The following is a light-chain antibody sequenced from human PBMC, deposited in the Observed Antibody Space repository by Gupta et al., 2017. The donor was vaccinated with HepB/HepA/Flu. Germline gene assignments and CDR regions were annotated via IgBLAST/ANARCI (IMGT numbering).Light chain of an antibody. J-gene: IGKJ5*01. V-gene: IGKV3-11*01. CDR3: QQRSHWPPIT. CDR1: QSVSSY. Sequence: VLTQSPATLSLSPGERATLSCRASQSVSSYLAWYQQNPGKAPRLRIDEASNRATGIPARLRGSGSGTDFTLTISSLEPEDFAVDYGQQRSHWPPITCGQGTRLEMK. CDR2: EAS.